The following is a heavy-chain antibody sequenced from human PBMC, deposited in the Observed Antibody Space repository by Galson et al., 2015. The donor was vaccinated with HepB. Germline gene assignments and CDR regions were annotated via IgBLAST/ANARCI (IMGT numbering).Heavy chain of an antibody. Sequence: CAISGDSVSSDTAAWNWIRQSPSRGLEWLGRTFYRSKWYSEYAVPVKSRITISPDTPKNQLSLQLNSVTPEDTAVYYCARVSKGVGYCTTTTCNAFNSWGQGTLVTVSS. CDR2: TFYRSKWYS. CDR3: ARVSKGVGYCTTTTCNAFNS. V-gene: IGHV6-1*01. CDR1: GDSVSSDTAA. J-gene: IGHJ4*02. D-gene: IGHD2-8*01.